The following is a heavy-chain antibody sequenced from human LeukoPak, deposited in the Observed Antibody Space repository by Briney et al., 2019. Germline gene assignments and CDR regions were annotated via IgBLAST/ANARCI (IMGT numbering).Heavy chain of an antibody. Sequence: GGSLRLSCAASGFTFSSHSMNWVRQAPGKGLEWVSSISSSSSYIYYADSVKGRFTISRDNAKNSLYLQMNSLRAEDTAVYYCIHHKYYGSGGFYFDYWGQGTLVTVSP. V-gene: IGHV3-21*01. D-gene: IGHD3-22*01. CDR1: GFTFSSHS. J-gene: IGHJ4*02. CDR3: IHHKYYGSGGFYFDY. CDR2: ISSSSSYI.